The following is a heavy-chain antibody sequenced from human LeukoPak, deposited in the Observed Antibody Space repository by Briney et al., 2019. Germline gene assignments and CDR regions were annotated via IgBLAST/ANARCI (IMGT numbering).Heavy chain of an antibody. D-gene: IGHD6-25*01. J-gene: IGHJ4*02. CDR1: GFTFDDYA. Sequence: GGSLRLSCAASGFTFDDYAMHWVRQAPGKGLEWVSGISWNSGSIGYADSVKGRFTISRDNAKNSLYLQMNSLRAEDTAVYYCTRDLSPAHFWGQGTLVTVSS. CDR3: TRDLSPAHF. CDR2: ISWNSGSI. V-gene: IGHV3-9*01.